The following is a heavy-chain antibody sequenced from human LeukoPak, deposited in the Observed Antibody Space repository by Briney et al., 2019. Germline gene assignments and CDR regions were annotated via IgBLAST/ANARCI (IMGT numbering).Heavy chain of an antibody. D-gene: IGHD1-26*01. CDR2: ISSSSTTK. CDR3: ARDPREWGLPYFDC. J-gene: IGHJ4*02. Sequence: PGGSLRLSCAASGFTFSRYTMNWVRQAPGKGLEWISDISSSSTTKHYADSVKGRFTISRDNAKNSLYLQMNILRAEDTAVYYCARDPREWGLPYFDCWGQGTLVTVSS. CDR1: GFTFSRYT. V-gene: IGHV3-48*01.